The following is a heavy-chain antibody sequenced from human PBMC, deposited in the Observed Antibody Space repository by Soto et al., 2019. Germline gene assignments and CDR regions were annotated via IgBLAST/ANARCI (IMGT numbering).Heavy chain of an antibody. D-gene: IGHD6-6*01. J-gene: IGHJ6*03. Sequence: ASVKVSCKASGYTFTSYYMHWVRQAPGQGLEWMGIINPSGGSTSYAQKFQGRVTMTRDTSTSTVYMELSSLRSEDTAVYYCARSRISARKPHPSYSTHVPGTAPTLTLSS. CDR3: ARSRISARKPHPSYSTHV. V-gene: IGHV1-46*03. CDR2: INPSGGST. CDR1: GYTFTSYY.